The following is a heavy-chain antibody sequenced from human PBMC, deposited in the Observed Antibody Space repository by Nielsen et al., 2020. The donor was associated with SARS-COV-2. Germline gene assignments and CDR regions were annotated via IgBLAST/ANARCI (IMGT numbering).Heavy chain of an antibody. V-gene: IGHV4-59*13. CDR1: GGSISSFY. D-gene: IGHD6-13*01. J-gene: IGHJ4*02. CDR2: IFYSGYT. Sequence: SETLSLTCTVSGGSISSFYWSWIRQPPGKGLEWIGHIFYSGYTKYNPSLESRVTMSVDTSNNQISLKLSSSTAADTAMYYCARFSPAAAADLWGQGTLVTVSS. CDR3: ARFSPAAAADL.